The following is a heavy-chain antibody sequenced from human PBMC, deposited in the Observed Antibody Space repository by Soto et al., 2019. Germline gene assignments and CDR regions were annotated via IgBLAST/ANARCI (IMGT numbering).Heavy chain of an antibody. CDR2: ISYDGSNK. CDR1: GFTFSSYA. CDR3: ARAATVPLRRDLDY. D-gene: IGHD2-15*01. J-gene: IGHJ4*02. Sequence: QVQLVESGGGVVQPGRSLRLSCAASGFTFSSYAMHWVRQAPGKGLEWVAVISYDGSNKYYADSVKGRFTISRDNSKNTLYLQMNSLRAEDTAVYYCARAATVPLRRDLDYWGQGTLVTVSS. V-gene: IGHV3-30-3*01.